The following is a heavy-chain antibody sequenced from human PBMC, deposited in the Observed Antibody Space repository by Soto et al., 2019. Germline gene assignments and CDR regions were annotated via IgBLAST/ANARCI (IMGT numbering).Heavy chain of an antibody. J-gene: IGHJ6*02. CDR1: GFTFSSYA. Sequence: GGSLRLSCAASGFTFSSYAMSWVRQAPGKGLEWVSAISGSGDSTYFADSVKGRFTISRDNSKNTLYLQLNSLRGEDTALYYCAKSRGRYYYGMDVWGQGTTVTVSS. V-gene: IGHV3-23*01. CDR2: ISGSGDST. CDR3: AKSRGRYYYGMDV.